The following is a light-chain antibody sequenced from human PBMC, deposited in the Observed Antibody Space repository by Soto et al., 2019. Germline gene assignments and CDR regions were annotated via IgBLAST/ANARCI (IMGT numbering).Light chain of an antibody. V-gene: IGKV3-15*01. J-gene: IGKJ1*01. Sequence: EIQMTQSPCTLSLSTGDTATITCRASQSLSSDLAWYQQKPGQAPKLLIFGASSMSTGIPARFSGSGSGTEFTLTISSLQSEDFAVYFCQQSYSSPRTFAQGTKVAIK. CDR2: GAS. CDR3: QQSYSSPRT. CDR1: QSLSSD.